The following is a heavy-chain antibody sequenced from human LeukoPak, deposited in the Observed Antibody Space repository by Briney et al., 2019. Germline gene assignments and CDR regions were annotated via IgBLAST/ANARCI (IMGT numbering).Heavy chain of an antibody. CDR3: ARHSTFFGVVIIKGRVRGPFDY. Sequence: SETLSLTCAVYGGSFSGYYWSWIRQPPGKGLEWIGEINHSGSTNYNPSLKSRVTISLDTSKNQFSLKLSSVTAADTAVYYCARHSTFFGVVIIKGRVRGPFDYWGQGTLVTVSS. D-gene: IGHD3-3*01. J-gene: IGHJ4*02. CDR1: GGSFSGYY. CDR2: INHSGST. V-gene: IGHV4-34*01.